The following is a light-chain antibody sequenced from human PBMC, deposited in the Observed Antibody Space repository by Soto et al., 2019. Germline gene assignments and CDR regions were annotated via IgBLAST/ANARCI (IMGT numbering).Light chain of an antibody. V-gene: IGKV3-15*01. CDR3: QQYSNWPPLT. J-gene: IGKJ4*01. CDR2: GAS. CDR1: QSVSSN. Sequence: EIVMTQSPATLSVSPGERATLSCRASQSVSSNFAWYQQKPGQAPRLLIYGASSRATGIPARFSGSGSGTEFTLTICSLQSEDFAVYHCQQYSNWPPLTFGGGTKVEIK.